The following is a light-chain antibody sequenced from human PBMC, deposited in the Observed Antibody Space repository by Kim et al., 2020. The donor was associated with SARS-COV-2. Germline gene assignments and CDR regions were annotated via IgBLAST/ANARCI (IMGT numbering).Light chain of an antibody. CDR3: KQYDTYWT. CDR2: KAS. J-gene: IGKJ1*01. Sequence: SASVGNRVTITCRASQSISSWLAWYQQKPGKAPKVLIYKASTLESGVPSRFSGSGSGTELTLTISSLQPDDFATYYCKQYDTYWTFGQGTKVDIK. V-gene: IGKV1-5*03. CDR1: QSISSW.